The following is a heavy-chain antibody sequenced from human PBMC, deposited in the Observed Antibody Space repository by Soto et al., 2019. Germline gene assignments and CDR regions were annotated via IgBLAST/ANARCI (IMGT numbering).Heavy chain of an antibody. CDR2: ISSSSSTI. Sequence: EVQLVESGGGLVQPGGSLRLSCAASGFTFSSYSMNWVRQAPGKGLEWVSYISSSSSTIYYADSVKGRFTISRDNAKNSLYLQMNSLRDEDTAVYYCARERGYCSGGSCYDRYYYGMDVWGQGTTVTVSS. CDR3: ARERGYCSGGSCYDRYYYGMDV. V-gene: IGHV3-48*02. D-gene: IGHD2-15*01. J-gene: IGHJ6*02. CDR1: GFTFSSYS.